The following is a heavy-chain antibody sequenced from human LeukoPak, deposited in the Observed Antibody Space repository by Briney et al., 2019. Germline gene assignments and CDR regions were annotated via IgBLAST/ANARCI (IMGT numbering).Heavy chain of an antibody. V-gene: IGHV3-23*01. CDR3: ARGVLPPGFDYFDY. CDR1: GFTFSNYA. D-gene: IGHD3-10*01. CDR2: ISGSGGST. J-gene: IGHJ4*02. Sequence: GGSLRLSCAASGFTFSNYAMSWVRQAPEKGLEWVSTISGSGGSTYYADSVKGRFTISRDNSKNTLYLQMNSLRAEDTAVYYCARGVLPPGFDYFDYWGQGTLVTVSS.